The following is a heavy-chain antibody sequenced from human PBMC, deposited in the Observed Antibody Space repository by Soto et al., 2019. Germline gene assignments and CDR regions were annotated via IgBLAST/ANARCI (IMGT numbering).Heavy chain of an antibody. CDR2: ISYGGSDK. J-gene: IGHJ5*02. CDR3: AKDNCISTSCYRLYNWFDP. V-gene: IGHV3-30*18. CDR1: GFTFSSYG. D-gene: IGHD2-2*01. Sequence: QVQLVESGGGVVQPGRSLRLSCAASGFTFSSYGMHWVRQAPGKGLEWVAVISYGGSDKYYADSVKGRFTSSRDNSKXXLXXQMNNLRAEDTAVYYCAKDNCISTSCYRLYNWFDPWGQGTLVTVSS.